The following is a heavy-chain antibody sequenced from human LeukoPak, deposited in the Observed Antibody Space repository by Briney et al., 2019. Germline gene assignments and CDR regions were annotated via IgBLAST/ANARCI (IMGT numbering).Heavy chain of an antibody. J-gene: IGHJ4*02. D-gene: IGHD3-22*01. Sequence: GGSLRLSCAASGFTFSSYAMHWVRQAPGKGLEWVAVISYDGSNKYYADSVKGRFTISRDNSKNTLYLQMNSLRAEDTAVYYCARDGPTYYYDSSGYFDYWSQGTLVTVSS. CDR3: ARDGPTYYYDSSGYFDY. V-gene: IGHV3-30-3*01. CDR2: ISYDGSNK. CDR1: GFTFSSYA.